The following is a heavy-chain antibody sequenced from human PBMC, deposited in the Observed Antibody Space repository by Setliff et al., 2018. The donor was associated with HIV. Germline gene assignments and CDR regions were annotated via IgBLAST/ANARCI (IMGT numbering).Heavy chain of an antibody. D-gene: IGHD1-26*01. CDR2: ISGLGGGTI. CDR1: GFTFDSYS. V-gene: IGHV3-48*01. Sequence: GGSLRLSCATSGFTFDSYSIIWVRQAPGKGLEWVSYISGLGGGTIYYADSVRGRFTISRDNSKNTLYLQMSSLRADDTAIYYCARDDGRSLFLDYWGQGTLVTVSS. CDR3: ARDDGRSLFLDY. J-gene: IGHJ4*02.